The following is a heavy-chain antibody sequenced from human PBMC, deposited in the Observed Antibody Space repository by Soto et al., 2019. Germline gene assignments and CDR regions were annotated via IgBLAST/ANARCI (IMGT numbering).Heavy chain of an antibody. D-gene: IGHD6-19*01. CDR3: ARSSGPRVYYGLDV. V-gene: IGHV3-23*01. CDR2: ISGSGAGA. J-gene: IGHJ6*02. Sequence: GGSLRLSCAASGFTFSTYAMSWVRQAPGKGLEWVSGISGSGAGAYYADSVKGRFTISRDISKDTLYLQMISLRAEDTAVYYCARSSGPRVYYGLDVWGQVTTVTVSS. CDR1: GFTFSTYA.